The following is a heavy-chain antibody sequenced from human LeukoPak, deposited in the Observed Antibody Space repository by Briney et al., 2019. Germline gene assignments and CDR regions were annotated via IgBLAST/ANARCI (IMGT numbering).Heavy chain of an antibody. V-gene: IGHV3-33*06. J-gene: IGHJ6*03. CDR2: IWYDESNK. Sequence: PGGSLRLSCAASGFSFSNYGMHWVRQAPGKGLEWVAVIWYDESNKYYSESVKGRFIISRDNSKKTVYLQMNSLRAEDTAVYYCAKTFLEVEAYYYYMDVWGKGTTVTVSS. D-gene: IGHD1-1*01. CDR3: AKTFLEVEAYYYYMDV. CDR1: GFSFSNYG.